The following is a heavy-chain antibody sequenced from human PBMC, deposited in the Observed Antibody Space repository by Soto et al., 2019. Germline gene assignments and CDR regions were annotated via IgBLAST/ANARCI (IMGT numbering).Heavy chain of an antibody. CDR2: IYWDDDK. CDR3: GHLVVTTHYAVGV. V-gene: IGHV2-5*02. CDR1: GFSLSYGGVA. D-gene: IGHD2-21*02. J-gene: IGHJ6*02. Sequence: QITLKESGPALVKPTQALTLTCSFSGFSLSYGGVAVGWIRQPPGKALEWLALIYWDDDKRYSPSLKSRLAITRGTSKNQVLLTMTDLDHADTATYFCGHLVVTTHYAVGVWGPGTRVTVSS.